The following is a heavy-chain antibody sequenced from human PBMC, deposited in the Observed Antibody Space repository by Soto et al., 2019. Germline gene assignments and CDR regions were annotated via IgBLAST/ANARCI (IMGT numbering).Heavy chain of an antibody. CDR2: IKEDGSEK. V-gene: IGHV3-7*04. CDR3: ARRIRGLDDH. Sequence: EVPLVESGGGLVQPGGSLRLSCVVSGFTFSRYWMNWVRQAPGKGLEWVANIKEDGSEKYYVDSVKGRFTISRDNAKNSMYLQMNSLRAEDTAVYYCARRIRGLDDHWGQGTLVTVSS. D-gene: IGHD4-17*01. J-gene: IGHJ4*02. CDR1: GFTFSRYW.